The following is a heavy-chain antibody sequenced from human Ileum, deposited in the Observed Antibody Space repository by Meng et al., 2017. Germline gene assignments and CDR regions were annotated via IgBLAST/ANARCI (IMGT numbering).Heavy chain of an antibody. CDR3: ARAPKYCTNAVCSRPLDS. J-gene: IGHJ4*02. Sequence: QVQLQASGPGLVKPSETLSLTCPVSGGSISGYYCSWIRQPPGKALEWIGYIYSKGNTYSNPSLRGRLMISIDTSKNQFSLKLSSVTAADTAVYYCARAPKYCTNAVCSRPLDSWGQGTLVTVSS. CDR1: GGSISGYY. V-gene: IGHV4-4*09. D-gene: IGHD2-8*01. CDR2: IYSKGNT.